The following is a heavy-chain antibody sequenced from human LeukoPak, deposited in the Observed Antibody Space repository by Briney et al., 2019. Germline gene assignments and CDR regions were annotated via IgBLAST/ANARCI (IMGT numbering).Heavy chain of an antibody. J-gene: IGHJ3*02. V-gene: IGHV3-21*01. Sequence: GGSLRLSCAASRFTFSDYSMNWVRQAPGKGLEGVSPISSSGSSIFYAASVKGRFTISRDNARNSLYLQMNSLRAEDTAVYYCGSLDSREDSSSRWGPLDIWGQGTMVTVSS. CDR3: GSLDSREDSSSRWGPLDI. D-gene: IGHD6-6*01. CDR1: RFTFSDYS. CDR2: ISSSGSSI.